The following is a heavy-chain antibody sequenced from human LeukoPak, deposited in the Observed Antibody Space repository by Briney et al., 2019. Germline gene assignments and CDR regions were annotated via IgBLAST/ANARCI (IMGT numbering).Heavy chain of an antibody. Sequence: PGGSLRLSCAASGFSFDTYAMHWVRQAPGQGLEWVSAISGSGGSTYYADSVKGRFTISRDNSKNTLYLQMNSLRAEDTAVYYCANFRVPAAIPDYYYGMDVWGKGATVTVSS. CDR1: GFSFDTYA. CDR3: ANFRVPAAIPDYYYGMDV. CDR2: ISGSGGST. J-gene: IGHJ6*04. D-gene: IGHD2-2*01. V-gene: IGHV3-23*01.